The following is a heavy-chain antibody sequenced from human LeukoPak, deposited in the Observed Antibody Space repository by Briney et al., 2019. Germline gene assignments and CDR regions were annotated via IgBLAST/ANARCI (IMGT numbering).Heavy chain of an antibody. CDR3: ATMIGIVGATTSDY. CDR1: GYTLTELS. Sequence: GASVKVSCKVSGYTLTELSMHWVRQAPGKGLEWMGGFDPEDGETIYAQKFRGRVTMTEDTSTDTAYMELSSLRSEDTAVHYCATMIGIVGATTSDYWGQGTLVTVSS. J-gene: IGHJ4*02. D-gene: IGHD1-26*01. CDR2: FDPEDGET. V-gene: IGHV1-24*01.